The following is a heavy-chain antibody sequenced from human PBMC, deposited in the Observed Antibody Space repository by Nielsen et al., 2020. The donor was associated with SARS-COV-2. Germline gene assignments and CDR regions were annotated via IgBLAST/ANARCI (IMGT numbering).Heavy chain of an antibody. V-gene: IGHV3-23*01. CDR1: GFTFSSYA. D-gene: IGHD6-19*01. J-gene: IGHJ4*02. CDR3: AKLSGYSSGWYGGSY. CDR2: ISGSGGST. Sequence: GESLKISCAASGFTFSSYAMSWVRQAPGKGLEWVSAISGSGGSTYYADSVKGRFTISRDNSKNTLYLQMNSLRAEDTAVYYCAKLSGYSSGWYGGSYWGQGTLVTVSS.